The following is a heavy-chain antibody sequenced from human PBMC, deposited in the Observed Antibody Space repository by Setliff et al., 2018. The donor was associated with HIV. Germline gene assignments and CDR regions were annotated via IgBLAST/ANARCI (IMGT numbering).Heavy chain of an antibody. D-gene: IGHD2-21*02. CDR2: VHSSATS. CDR3: TRDLWGDDYYYNNMDV. V-gene: IGHV4-4*07. Sequence: SETLSLTCAVSGDSVSGYYWSWIRQSAGRGLEWIGRVHSSATSNYNPSLKGRVAMSVDTAKNQFSLKLTSVSAADTAVYYCTRDLWGDDYYYNNMDVWGKGTTVTVSS. J-gene: IGHJ6*03. CDR1: GDSVSGYY.